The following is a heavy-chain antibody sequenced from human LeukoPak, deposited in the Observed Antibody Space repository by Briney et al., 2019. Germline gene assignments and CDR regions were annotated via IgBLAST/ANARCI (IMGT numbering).Heavy chain of an antibody. Sequence: PSETLSLTCTVSGGSISSYYWSWIRQPPGKGLEWIGYIYYSGSTNYNPSLKSRVTISVDTSKNQFSLKLSSVTAADTAVYYCARDFERDYFDYWGQGTLVTVSS. D-gene: IGHD3-9*01. J-gene: IGHJ4*02. CDR3: ARDFERDYFDY. CDR2: IYYSGST. V-gene: IGHV4-59*01. CDR1: GGSISSYY.